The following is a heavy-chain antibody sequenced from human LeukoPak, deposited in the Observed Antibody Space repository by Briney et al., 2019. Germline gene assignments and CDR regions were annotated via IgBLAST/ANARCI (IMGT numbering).Heavy chain of an antibody. CDR3: ARDRYGSGSCLDF. CDR2: IWYDGSNK. D-gene: IGHD3-10*01. Sequence: GGSLRLSCAASGFTFSSYGMHWVRQAPGKGLEWVAVIWYDGSNKYYADSVKGRFTISRDNSKNTLFLEMNSLRVEDTAVYYCARDRYGSGSCLDFWGQGALVTVSS. CDR1: GFTFSSYG. J-gene: IGHJ4*02. V-gene: IGHV3-33*01.